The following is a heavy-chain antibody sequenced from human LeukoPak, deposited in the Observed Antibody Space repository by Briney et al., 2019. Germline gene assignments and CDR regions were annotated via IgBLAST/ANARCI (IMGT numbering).Heavy chain of an antibody. D-gene: IGHD6-19*01. CDR1: GFTFSNYW. V-gene: IGHV3-7*01. CDR3: ARALHNHGWFPDYFDS. Sequence: GGSLRLSCAASGFTFSNYWMGWVRQAPGKGLEWVANIKTDGYDKYYADSVKGRFTISRDNAKNSLYLQMDSLRAEDTAVYYCARALHNHGWFPDYFDSWGQGTLVTVSS. J-gene: IGHJ4*02. CDR2: IKTDGYDK.